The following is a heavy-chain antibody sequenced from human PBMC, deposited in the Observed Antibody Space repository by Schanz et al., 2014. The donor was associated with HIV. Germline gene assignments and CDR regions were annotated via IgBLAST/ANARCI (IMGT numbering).Heavy chain of an antibody. CDR1: GFTLEDYA. D-gene: IGHD1-26*01. CDR2: MSWNRRRI. J-gene: IGHJ6*02. Sequence: EVQLVESGGSVVRPGGSLRLSCAASGFTLEDYAMHWVRQAPGKGLEWVSGMSWNRRRIGYGDAVKGRFTISRDNANNFVYLEMNGLRVEDTALYYCAKGIMGATEYYYGMDVWGQGTMVTVSS. V-gene: IGHV3-9*01. CDR3: AKGIMGATEYYYGMDV.